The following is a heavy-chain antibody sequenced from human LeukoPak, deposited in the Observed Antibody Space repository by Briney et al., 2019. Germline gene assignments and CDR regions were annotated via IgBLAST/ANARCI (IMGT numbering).Heavy chain of an antibody. V-gene: IGHV3-64D*06. D-gene: IGHD6-13*01. CDR3: KDRSLRTSRLNDAFDI. J-gene: IGHJ3*02. CDR2: ISSNGDTT. CDR1: GFTFSNYY. Sequence: PGGSLRLSCSASGFTFSNYYMHWVRQAPGKGLDYVSMISSNGDTTYYADSVKGRFTISRDNSKDTLYLQMSSLTAEDTAVYCVKDRSLRTSRLNDAFDIWGQGTMVTVSS.